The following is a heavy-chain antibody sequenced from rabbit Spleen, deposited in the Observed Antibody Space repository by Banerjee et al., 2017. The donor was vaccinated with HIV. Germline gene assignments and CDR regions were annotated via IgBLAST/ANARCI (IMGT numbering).Heavy chain of an antibody. CDR1: GIDFSSSYW. CDR2: IYTSSGST. Sequence: QQQLEESGGGLVKPGGTLTLTCKASGIDFSSSYWICWVRQAPGKGLELIACIYTSSGSTWYASWVNGRFTITTSTSLNTVTLQVTSLTVADTATYFCAKDDPGNTYYFDLWGPGTLVTVS. J-gene: IGHJ4*01. CDR3: AKDDPGNTYYFDL. V-gene: IGHV1S43*01. D-gene: IGHD7-1*01.